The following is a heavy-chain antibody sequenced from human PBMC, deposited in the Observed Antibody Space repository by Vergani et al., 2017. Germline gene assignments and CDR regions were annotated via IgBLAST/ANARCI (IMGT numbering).Heavy chain of an antibody. Sequence: QVQVVQSGAEVKKSGASVKVSCKTSGYTFSNYYMHWVRQAPGQGLEWMGIINPSGGHTNYAQKFQGRVTMTRDTSKSTVYMELSSLRSEDTAIYYCARGDYGILTGYRYWGQGALVTV. CDR3: ARGDYGILTGYRY. V-gene: IGHV1-46*03. D-gene: IGHD3-9*01. CDR2: INPSGGHT. CDR1: GYTFSNYY. J-gene: IGHJ4*02.